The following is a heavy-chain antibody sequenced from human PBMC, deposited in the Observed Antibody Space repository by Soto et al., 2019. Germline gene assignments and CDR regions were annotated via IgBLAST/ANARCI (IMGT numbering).Heavy chain of an antibody. CDR1: GFTLSSYT. CDR3: ARAPSGSYPEFAY. J-gene: IGHJ4*02. Sequence: SLRLSGSASGFTLSSYTMHWVLQAPGKGLEWVGVITYDGSNQYYADSVKGRFTISRDNSRNMLFLQMNSLRPDDTAVYYCARAPSGSYPEFAYWGQGTLVTVSS. V-gene: IGHV3-30-3*01. CDR2: ITYDGSNQ. D-gene: IGHD1-26*01.